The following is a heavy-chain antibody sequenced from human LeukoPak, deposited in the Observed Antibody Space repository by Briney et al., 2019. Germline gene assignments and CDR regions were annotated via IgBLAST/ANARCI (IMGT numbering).Heavy chain of an antibody. J-gene: IGHJ4*02. Sequence: GGSLRLSCAAFGFTFSSYGMTWVRQAPGKGLEWVAALSGSGGRTYYADSVKGRFTISRDNSKNTVYLQMSSLRAEDTAIYYCAKSLGIVVVTANFDYWGQGTLVSVSS. V-gene: IGHV3-23*01. CDR2: LSGSGGRT. CDR1: GFTFSSYG. D-gene: IGHD2-21*02. CDR3: AKSLGIVVVTANFDY.